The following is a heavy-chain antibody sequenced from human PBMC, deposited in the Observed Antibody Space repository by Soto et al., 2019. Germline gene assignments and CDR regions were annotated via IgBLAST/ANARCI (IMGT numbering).Heavy chain of an antibody. V-gene: IGHV4-34*01. D-gene: IGHD6-13*01. CDR2: INHSGST. CDR3: AVPHSSSWYRDYYYYGMDV. Sequence: SETLSLTCAVYGGSFSGYYWSWIRQPPGKGLEWIGEINHSGSTNYNPSLKSRVTISVDTSKNQFSLKLSSVTAADTAVYYCAVPHSSSWYRDYYYYGMDVWGQGTTVTVS. J-gene: IGHJ6*02. CDR1: GGSFSGYY.